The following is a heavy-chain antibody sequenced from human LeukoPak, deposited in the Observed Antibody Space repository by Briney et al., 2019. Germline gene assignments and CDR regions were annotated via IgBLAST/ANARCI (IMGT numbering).Heavy chain of an antibody. Sequence: ASVKVSCKASGYTFTGYYMHWVRQAPGHGLEWMGRINPNSGGTNYAQKFQGRVTMHRDTSISTAYMELSRLRSDDTAVYYCARAGYSSGWYGSSFDYWGQGTLVTVSS. J-gene: IGHJ4*02. D-gene: IGHD6-19*01. CDR2: INPNSGGT. V-gene: IGHV1-2*06. CDR1: GYTFTGYY. CDR3: ARAGYSSGWYGSSFDY.